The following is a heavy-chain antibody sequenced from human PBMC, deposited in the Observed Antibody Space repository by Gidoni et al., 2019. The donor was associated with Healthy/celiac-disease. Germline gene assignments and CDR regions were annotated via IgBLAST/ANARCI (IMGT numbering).Heavy chain of an antibody. CDR3: ARDRYRYYGSGSYYAEGENWFDP. Sequence: QVQLQESGPGLVKPSQTLSLTCTVPGGSISSGDYYWSWIRQPPGKGLEWIGYIYYSGSTYYNPSLKSRVTISVDTSKNQFSLKLSSVTAADTAVYYCARDRYRYYGSGSYYAEGENWFDPWGQGTLVTVSS. V-gene: IGHV4-30-4*01. J-gene: IGHJ5*02. CDR1: GGSISSGDYY. CDR2: IYYSGST. D-gene: IGHD3-10*01.